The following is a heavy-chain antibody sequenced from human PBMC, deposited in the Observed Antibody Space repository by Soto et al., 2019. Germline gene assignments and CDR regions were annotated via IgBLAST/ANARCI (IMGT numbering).Heavy chain of an antibody. D-gene: IGHD3-22*01. V-gene: IGHV3-43*01. Sequence: GGSLRLSCAASGFTFDDYTMHWVRQAPGKGLEWVSLISWDGGSTYYADSVKGRFTISRDNSKNSLYLQMNSLRTEDTALYYCAKVVGDSSGYARPVFYYYYSMDVWGQGTTVTVSS. CDR2: ISWDGGST. CDR1: GFTFDDYT. J-gene: IGHJ6*02. CDR3: AKVVGDSSGYARPVFYYYYSMDV.